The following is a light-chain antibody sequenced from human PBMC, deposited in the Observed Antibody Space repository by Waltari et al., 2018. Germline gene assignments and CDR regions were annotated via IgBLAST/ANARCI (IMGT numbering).Light chain of an antibody. J-gene: IGLJ1*01. V-gene: IGLV1-40*01. CDR2: LDT. Sequence: QSELTQPPSVSGAPGQRVTIPCPGISPYIGTGYGVHWYQLLSGTAPKLLIYLDTNRPSGVPDRFSGSRSGTSASLAITGLQAEDEADYYCQSHDNRLNVYVFGTGTKVTVL. CDR1: SPYIGTGYG. CDR3: QSHDNRLNVYV.